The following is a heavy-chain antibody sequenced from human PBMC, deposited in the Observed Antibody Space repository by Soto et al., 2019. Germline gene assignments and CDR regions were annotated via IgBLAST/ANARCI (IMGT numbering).Heavy chain of an antibody. V-gene: IGHV4-4*07. J-gene: IGHJ6*02. D-gene: IGHD4-4*01. CDR3: ARDWTTVTHYYYYGMDV. CDR2: IYTSGST. Sequence: KASETLSLTCTVSGGSISSYYWSWIRQPAGKGLEWIGRIYTSGSTNYNPSLKSRVTMSVDTSKNQFSLKLSSVTAADTAVYYCARDWTTVTHYYYYGMDVWGQGTTVTVSS. CDR1: GGSISSYY.